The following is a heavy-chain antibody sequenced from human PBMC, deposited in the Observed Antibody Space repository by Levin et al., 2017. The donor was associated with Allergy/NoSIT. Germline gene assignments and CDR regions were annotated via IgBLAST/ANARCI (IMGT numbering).Heavy chain of an antibody. D-gene: IGHD2-15*01. V-gene: IGHV1-3*01. CDR3: ARRAQDCNGDNCYYWFDP. Sequence: PVASVKVSCKASGYSFTSYAMQWVRQAPGQSLEWMGWINAGNGNSKYSQKFQGRVTITSDTSANTAYMELSGLRCEDTALYYCARRAQDCNGDNCYYWFDPWGQGTLLTVSS. CDR2: INAGNGNS. CDR1: GYSFTSYA. J-gene: IGHJ5*02.